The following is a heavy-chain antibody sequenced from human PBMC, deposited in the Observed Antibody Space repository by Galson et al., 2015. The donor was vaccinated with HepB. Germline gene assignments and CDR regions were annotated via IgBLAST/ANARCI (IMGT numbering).Heavy chain of an antibody. CDR1: GFTFSSYW. J-gene: IGHJ6*02. V-gene: IGHV3-7*01. CDR3: ARWRRGRYGPVIIEEITATGIDHGMDV. Sequence: SLRLSCAASGFTFSSYWMSWVRQAPGKGLEWVANIKQDGSEKYYVDSVKGRFTISRDNAKNSLYLQMNSLRAEDAAVYYCARWRRGRYGPVIIEEITATGIDHGMDVWGQGTTVTVSS. CDR2: IKQDGSEK. D-gene: IGHD3-3*01.